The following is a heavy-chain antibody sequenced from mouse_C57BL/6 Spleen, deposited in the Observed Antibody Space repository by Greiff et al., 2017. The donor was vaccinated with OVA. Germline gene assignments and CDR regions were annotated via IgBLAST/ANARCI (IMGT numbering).Heavy chain of an antibody. CDR2: INPSSGYT. Sequence: QVQLKESGAELAKPGASVKLSCKASGYTFTSYWMHWVKQRPGQGLEWIGYINPSSGYTKYNQKFKDKATLTADKAYSTAYMQLSSLTYADSAVYYCARSLSSYYFDYWGQGTTLTVSS. V-gene: IGHV1-7*01. CDR3: ARSLSSYYFDY. J-gene: IGHJ2*01. CDR1: GYTFTSYW.